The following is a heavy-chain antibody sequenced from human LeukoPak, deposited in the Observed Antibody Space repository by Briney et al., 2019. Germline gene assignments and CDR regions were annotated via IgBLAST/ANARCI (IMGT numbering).Heavy chain of an antibody. D-gene: IGHD2-2*01. V-gene: IGHV4-4*07. Sequence: SETLSLICTVSGGSISSYYWSWIRQPAGKGLEWIGRIYTSGSTNYNPSLKSRVTMSVDTSKNQFSLKLSSVTAADTAVYYCAREALGYCSSTSCYGGFDPWGQGTLVTVSS. CDR1: GGSISSYY. CDR2: IYTSGST. CDR3: AREALGYCSSTSCYGGFDP. J-gene: IGHJ5*02.